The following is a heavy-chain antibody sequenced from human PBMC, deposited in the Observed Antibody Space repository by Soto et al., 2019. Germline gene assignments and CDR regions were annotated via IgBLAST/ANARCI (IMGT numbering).Heavy chain of an antibody. D-gene: IGHD2-2*01. CDR1: GYSFTSYG. V-gene: IGHV1-18*01. CDR2: ISPYNGHT. Sequence: ASVKVSCKASGYSFTSYGISWVRRAPGQGLEWMGWISPYNGHTQFVERFQGRVTMTADTSTKTAYMELRNLRSDDTAHYYCARDLTIVPATHPRLENYGMDVWGQGTTVTVSS. J-gene: IGHJ6*02. CDR3: ARDLTIVPATHPRLENYGMDV.